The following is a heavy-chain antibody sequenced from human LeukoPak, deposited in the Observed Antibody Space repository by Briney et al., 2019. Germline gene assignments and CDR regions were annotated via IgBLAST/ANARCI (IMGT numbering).Heavy chain of an antibody. CDR3: ARARAYYYESSLLFDY. J-gene: IGHJ4*02. CDR1: GFTFSDYY. V-gene: IGHV3-11*04. Sequence: KPGGSLTLSCAASGFTFSDYYMSWIRRAPGKGLEWVSYISSSGTTIYYADSVKGRFTISRGNAKNSLYLQMNSLRAEETAVYYCARARAYYYESSLLFDYWGQGTLVTVSS. D-gene: IGHD3-22*01. CDR2: ISSSGTTI.